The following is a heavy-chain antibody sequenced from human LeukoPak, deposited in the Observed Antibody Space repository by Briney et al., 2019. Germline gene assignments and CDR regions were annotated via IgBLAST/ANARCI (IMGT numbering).Heavy chain of an antibody. D-gene: IGHD5-18*01. CDR1: GFTFDDYA. CDR2: ISWNSGSI. CDR3: AKDSGYSYGSAGDY. V-gene: IGHV3-9*01. J-gene: IGHJ4*02. Sequence: PGGSLRLSCAASGFTFDDYAMHWVRQALGKGLEWVSGISWNSGSIGYADSVKGRFTISRDNAKNSLYLQMNSLRAEDTALYYCAKDSGYSYGSAGDYWGQGTLVTVSS.